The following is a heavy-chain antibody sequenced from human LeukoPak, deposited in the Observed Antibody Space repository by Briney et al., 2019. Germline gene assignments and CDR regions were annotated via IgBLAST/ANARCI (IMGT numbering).Heavy chain of an antibody. CDR1: GYSISSGYY. Sequence: SETLSLTCTVSGYSISSGYYWGWIRQSPGKGLEWIGSIYHTGSTYYNPSLKSRVTISVDTSKNQFSPKLSSVTAADTAVYYCASAFSAYDPFDSWGQGTLVTVSS. V-gene: IGHV4-38-2*02. CDR3: ASAFSAYDPFDS. D-gene: IGHD5-12*01. CDR2: IYHTGST. J-gene: IGHJ4*02.